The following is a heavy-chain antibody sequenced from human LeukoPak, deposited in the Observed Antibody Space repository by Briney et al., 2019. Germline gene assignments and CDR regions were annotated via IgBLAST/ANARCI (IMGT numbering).Heavy chain of an antibody. CDR1: GFTFSNYE. D-gene: IGHD4-23*01. V-gene: IGHV3-48*03. Sequence: PGGSLRLSYAASGFTFSNYEMHWVRQAPGKGLEWVSYISSSGSDIYYADSVKGRFTISRDNAKNSLYLHMNSLRAEDTAVYYCARDYGGSSPFDYWGQGTLVTVSS. CDR3: ARDYGGSSPFDY. J-gene: IGHJ4*02. CDR2: ISSSGSDI.